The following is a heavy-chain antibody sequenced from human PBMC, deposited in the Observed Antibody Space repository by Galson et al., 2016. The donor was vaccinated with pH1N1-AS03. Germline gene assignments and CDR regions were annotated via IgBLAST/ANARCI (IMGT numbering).Heavy chain of an antibody. CDR1: GFTFSDYH. Sequence: SLRLSCAAPGFTFSDYHMSWIRQAPGKGLEWLSYISVAITAIYYAASVKGRFTISRDNARNSLYLQMNSLRAEDTAVYYCARGPRRVVGTLLKYFGMDVWGQGTTVTVSS. CDR2: ISVAITAI. V-gene: IGHV3-11*01. J-gene: IGHJ6*02. D-gene: IGHD2-21*02. CDR3: ARGPRRVVGTLLKYFGMDV.